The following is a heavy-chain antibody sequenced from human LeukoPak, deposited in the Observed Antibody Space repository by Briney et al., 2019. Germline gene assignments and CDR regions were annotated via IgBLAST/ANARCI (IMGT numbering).Heavy chain of an antibody. V-gene: IGHV3-23*01. Sequence: GGSLRHSCAASGFTFSSYAMTWVRQAPGKGLEWVSGISGSSIGTYYADSVKGRFTISRDNSKNTLNLQMTRLRAEDTAVYYCAKDGYCSGGSCSGIRLDYWGQGTLVTVSS. CDR2: ISGSSIGT. CDR1: GFTFSSYA. D-gene: IGHD2-15*01. CDR3: AKDGYCSGGSCSGIRLDY. J-gene: IGHJ4*02.